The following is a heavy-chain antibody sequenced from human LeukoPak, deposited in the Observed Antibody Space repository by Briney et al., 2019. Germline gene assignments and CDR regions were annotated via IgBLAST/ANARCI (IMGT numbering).Heavy chain of an antibody. V-gene: IGHV4-59*01. CDR2: IYYSGST. D-gene: IGHD1-26*01. J-gene: IGHJ4*02. CDR1: GGSISSYY. Sequence: SETLSLTCTVSGGSISSYYWSWIRQPPGKGLEWIGYIYYSGSTNYNPSLKSRVTISVDTSKSQFSLKLSSVTAADTAVYYCARAGWELLSYFDYWGQGTLVTVSS. CDR3: ARAGWELLSYFDY.